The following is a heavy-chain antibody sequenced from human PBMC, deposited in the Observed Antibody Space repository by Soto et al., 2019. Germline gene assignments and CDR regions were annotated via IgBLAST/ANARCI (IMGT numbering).Heavy chain of an antibody. CDR3: ARDLSMVRGRGYYYMDV. V-gene: IGHV3-53*04. J-gene: IGHJ6*03. Sequence: GGSLRLSCAASGFTVSSNYMSWVRQAPGKGLEWVSVIYSGGSTYYADSVKGRFTISRHNSKNTLLLKMNSLRAEDTAVYYCARDLSMVRGRGYYYMDVWGKGTTVTVSS. CDR2: IYSGGST. D-gene: IGHD3-10*01. CDR1: GFTVSSNY.